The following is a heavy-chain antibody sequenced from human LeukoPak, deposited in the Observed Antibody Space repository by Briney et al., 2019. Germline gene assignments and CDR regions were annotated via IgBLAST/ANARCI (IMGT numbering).Heavy chain of an antibody. J-gene: IGHJ4*02. CDR1: GFTFSSYS. CDR3: ARGSVAFGSMDY. CDR2: ISSSSSYI. V-gene: IGHV3-21*01. Sequence: GGSLRLSCAASGFTFSSYSMNWVRQAPGKGLEWVSSISSSSSYIYYADSAKGRFTISRDNAKNSLYLQMNSLRAEDTAVYYCARGSVAFGSMDYWGQGTLVTVSS. D-gene: IGHD3-3*01.